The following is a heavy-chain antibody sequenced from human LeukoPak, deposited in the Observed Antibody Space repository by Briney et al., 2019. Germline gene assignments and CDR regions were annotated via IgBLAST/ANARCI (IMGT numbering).Heavy chain of an antibody. Sequence: PGGSLRLSCAASGFTFSSYGMHWVRQAPGKGLEWVAVISYDGSNKYYADSVKGRFTISRDNSKNTLYLQMNSLRAEDTAVYYCAKLGRSYYYDSSGQIDYWGQGTLVTVSS. CDR1: GFTFSSYG. V-gene: IGHV3-30*18. CDR2: ISYDGSNK. CDR3: AKLGRSYYYDSSGQIDY. D-gene: IGHD3-22*01. J-gene: IGHJ4*02.